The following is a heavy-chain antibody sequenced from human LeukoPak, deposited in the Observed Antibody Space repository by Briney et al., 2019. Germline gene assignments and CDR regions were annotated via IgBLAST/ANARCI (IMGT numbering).Heavy chain of an antibody. J-gene: IGHJ3*02. D-gene: IGHD2-21*02. V-gene: IGHV5-51*01. CDR3: ALFVVVTASRLDAFDI. CDR1: GYSFTSYW. Sequence: GESLKISCKGSGYSFTSYWIGWVRQMPGKGLEWMGIIYPGDSDTRYSPSFQGQDTISADKSISTAYLQWSSLKASDTAMYYCALFVVVTASRLDAFDIWGQGTMVTVSS. CDR2: IYPGDSDT.